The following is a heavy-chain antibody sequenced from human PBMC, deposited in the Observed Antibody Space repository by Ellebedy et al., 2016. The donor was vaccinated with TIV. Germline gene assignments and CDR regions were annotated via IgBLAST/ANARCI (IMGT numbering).Heavy chain of an antibody. CDR1: GFTFSSYA. CDR2: ISYDGSNK. D-gene: IGHD1-26*01. J-gene: IGHJ4*02. CDR3: ASAGSYEIDY. Sequence: PGGSLRLSCAASGFTFSSYAMHWVRQAPGKGLEWVAVISYDGSNKYYADSVKGRFTISRDNSKNTLYLQMNSLRTEDTAVYYCASAGSYEIDYWGQGTLVTVSS. V-gene: IGHV3-30-3*01.